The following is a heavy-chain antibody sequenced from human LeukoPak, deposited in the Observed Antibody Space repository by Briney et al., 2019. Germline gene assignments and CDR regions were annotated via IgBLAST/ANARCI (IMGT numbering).Heavy chain of an antibody. V-gene: IGHV1-2*04. CDR2: INPKTGDT. CDR1: GYIFTDYY. D-gene: IGHD1-26*01. CDR3: ATNSKWEPTYYYYMDV. J-gene: IGHJ6*03. Sequence: ASVEVSCKTSGYIFTDYYIHWVRQAPGQGLEWMGWINPKTGDTNSAQKFQRWVTMTRDTAISTAYMELNRLTLDDTAVYYCATNSKWEPTYYYYMDVWGKGTTVTVSS.